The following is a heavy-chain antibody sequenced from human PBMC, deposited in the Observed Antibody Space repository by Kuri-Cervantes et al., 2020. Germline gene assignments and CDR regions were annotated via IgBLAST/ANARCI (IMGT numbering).Heavy chain of an antibody. V-gene: IGHV3-30*02. CDR3: AKDYYDTSGAY. CDR2: ILYDGSNK. J-gene: IGHJ4*02. D-gene: IGHD3-22*01. CDR1: GFTFSSYG. Sequence: GSLRLSCAASGFTFSSYGMHWVRQAPGKGLEWVAFILYDGSNKYYADSVKGRFTISRDNSKNTLYLQVNSLRAEDTAVYYCAKDYYDTSGAYWGQGTLVTVSS.